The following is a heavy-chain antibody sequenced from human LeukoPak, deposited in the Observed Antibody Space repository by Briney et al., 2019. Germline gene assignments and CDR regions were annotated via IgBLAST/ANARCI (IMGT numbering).Heavy chain of an antibody. CDR3: ARGPIVVVPATKHDY. V-gene: IGHV1-2*02. CDR1: GYTFTGYY. D-gene: IGHD2-2*01. J-gene: IGHJ4*02. CDR2: INPNSGGT. Sequence: ASVKVSCKASGYTFTGYYMHWVRQAPGQGLEWMGWINPNSGGTNYAQKFQGRVTMTRDTSISTAYMELSRLRSDDTAVYYCARGPIVVVPATKHDYWGQGTLVTVSS.